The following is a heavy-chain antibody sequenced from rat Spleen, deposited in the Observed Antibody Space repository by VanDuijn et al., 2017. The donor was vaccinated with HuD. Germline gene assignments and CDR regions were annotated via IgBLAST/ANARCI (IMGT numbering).Heavy chain of an antibody. CDR3: ATGPTEIVMPRDWYFDF. Sequence: EVQLVESGGGLVQPGRSLKLSCVASGFTFSRYWMYWVRQAPGKGLEWVSSISNDGVNTYYPDSVKGRFTISRDNAKSTLYLQMDSLRSEDTATYYCATGPTEIVMPRDWYFDFWGPGTMVTVSS. J-gene: IGHJ1*01. CDR1: GFTFSRYW. V-gene: IGHV5-58*01. D-gene: IGHD1-12*01. CDR2: ISNDGVNT.